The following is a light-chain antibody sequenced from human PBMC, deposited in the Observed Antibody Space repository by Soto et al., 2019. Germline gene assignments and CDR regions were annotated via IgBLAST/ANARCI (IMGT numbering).Light chain of an antibody. J-gene: IGKJ1*01. CDR2: AAS. V-gene: IGKV1-6*01. CDR3: LQDYNYPRT. CDR1: QGIRND. Sequence: IQMTQSPSSLSSSVGDIFTITCRASQGIRNDLGWYQQKPGKAPKLLIYAASSLQSGVPSRFSGSGSGTDFTLTISSLQPEDFATYYCLQDYNYPRTFGQGTKVDIK.